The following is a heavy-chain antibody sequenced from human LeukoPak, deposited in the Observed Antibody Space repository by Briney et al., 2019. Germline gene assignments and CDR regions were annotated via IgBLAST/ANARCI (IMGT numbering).Heavy chain of an antibody. J-gene: IGHJ4*02. V-gene: IGHV3-23*01. Sequence: GGSLRLSCAASGFTLSSYAMSWVRQAPGKGLEWVSTISGSGGTTYYADSVKGRFTISRDNSKNTLYLQMNSLRAEDTAVYYCAKATWFGEFQFFDYWGQGTLVTVSS. CDR3: AKATWFGEFQFFDY. CDR1: GFTLSSYA. CDR2: ISGSGGTT. D-gene: IGHD3-10*01.